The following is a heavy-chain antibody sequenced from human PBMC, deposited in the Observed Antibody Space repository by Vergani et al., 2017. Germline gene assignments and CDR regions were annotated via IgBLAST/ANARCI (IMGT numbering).Heavy chain of an antibody. CDR1: GDSITNGGFS. CDR3: ASSSLRSLVGYYYYMDV. V-gene: IGHV4-30-2*01. CDR2: IFPSGNS. Sequence: QLQLQESGSGLVKPPQTLSLTCAVSGDSITNGGFSWNWIRQPPGKGPEWIGYIFPSGNSDYNPSPKNRVSISLDKSKNQFSLLVNSVTASDTAEYFCASSSLRSLVGYYYYMDVWGKGKTVVVSS. J-gene: IGHJ6*03. D-gene: IGHD3-9*01.